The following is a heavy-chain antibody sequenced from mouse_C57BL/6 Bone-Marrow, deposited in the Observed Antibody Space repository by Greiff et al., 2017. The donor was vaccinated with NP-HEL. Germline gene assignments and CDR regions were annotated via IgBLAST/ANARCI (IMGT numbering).Heavy chain of an antibody. Sequence: QVQLQQPGAELVKPGASVKLSCKASGYTFTSYWMHWVKQRPGQGLEWIGMIHPKSGSTNYNEKFKSKATLTVDKSSSTAYMQLSSLTSEDSAVYYCARGEGYYFAYWGQGTLVTVSA. J-gene: IGHJ3*01. V-gene: IGHV1-64*01. CDR2: IHPKSGST. CDR1: GYTFTSYW. D-gene: IGHD2-3*01. CDR3: ARGEGYYFAY.